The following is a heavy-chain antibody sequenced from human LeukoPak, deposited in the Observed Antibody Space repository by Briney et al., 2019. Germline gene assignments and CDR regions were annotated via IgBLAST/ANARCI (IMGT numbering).Heavy chain of an antibody. CDR3: AREADYGDYVH. V-gene: IGHV1-18*01. Sequence: ASVNVSCKASGYTFTSYGISWVRQAPGQGLAWMGWISAYNGNTNYAQKLQGRVTMTTDTSTSTAYMELRSLRSDDTAVYYCAREADYGDYVHWGQGTLVTVSS. J-gene: IGHJ4*02. CDR2: ISAYNGNT. CDR1: GYTFTSYG. D-gene: IGHD4-17*01.